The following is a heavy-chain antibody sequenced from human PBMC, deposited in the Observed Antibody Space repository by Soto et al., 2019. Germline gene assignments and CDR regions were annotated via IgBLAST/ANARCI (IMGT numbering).Heavy chain of an antibody. CDR1: GGSISSSNW. V-gene: IGHV4-4*02. D-gene: IGHD4-17*01. CDR3: ARTQGYGDSPFDY. J-gene: IGHJ4*02. CDR2: IYHSGST. Sequence: SETLSLNWAGCGGSISSSNWWSLVRQPPGKGLEWIGEIYHSGSTDYNPSLKSRVTILVDKSKNQFSLKLSSVTAADTAVYYCARTQGYGDSPFDYWGQGTLVTVSS.